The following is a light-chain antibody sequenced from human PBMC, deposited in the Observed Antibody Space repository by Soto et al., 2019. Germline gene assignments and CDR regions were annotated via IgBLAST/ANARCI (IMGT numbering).Light chain of an antibody. V-gene: IGKV3-15*01. CDR2: GAS. CDR1: RNINRK. J-gene: IGKJ4*01. Sequence: EIVMTQSPATLSVSPGERATLSCRASRNINRKLAWYQQKPGQAPRLLISGASTRATGIPARFSGSGSGTEFTLSISSLQSEDVAVCYCQQYYDYPPLIFGGGTKVEIK. CDR3: QQYYDYPPLI.